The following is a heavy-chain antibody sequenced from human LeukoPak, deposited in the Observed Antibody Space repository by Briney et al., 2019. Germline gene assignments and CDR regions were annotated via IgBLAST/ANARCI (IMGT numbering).Heavy chain of an antibody. V-gene: IGHV3-66*01. D-gene: IGHD2-2*01. CDR3: ARAKTVPAAFDY. CDR1: GFTVSTNY. J-gene: IGHJ4*02. Sequence: GGSLRLSCAASGFTVSTNYVSWVRQAPGKGLEWVSVIYSGGSTSYADSVKGRFTISRDKSKNTLYLQMNSLRAEDTAVYYCARAKTVPAAFDYWGQGTLVTVSS. CDR2: IYSGGST.